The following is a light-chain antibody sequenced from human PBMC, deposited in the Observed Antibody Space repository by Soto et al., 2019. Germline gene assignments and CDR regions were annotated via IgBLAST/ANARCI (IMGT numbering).Light chain of an antibody. J-gene: IGLJ3*02. CDR2: DAT. CDR3: SSYTSSSTVV. V-gene: IGLV2-14*01. CDR1: SSDVGAYNY. Sequence: QSVLTQPASVSGSPGQSVTISCSGSSSDVGAYNYVSWYQRHPGKAPKLMIYDATNRPSGVSNRFSGSKSGNTASLTISGLQAEDEADYFCSSYTSSSTVVFGGGTKVTVL.